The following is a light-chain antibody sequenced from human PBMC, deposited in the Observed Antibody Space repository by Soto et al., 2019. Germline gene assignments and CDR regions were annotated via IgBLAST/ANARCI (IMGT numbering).Light chain of an antibody. J-gene: IGKJ4*01. Sequence: EIVLTQSPATLSLSPGERAALSCRASQSVSSYLAWYQQKPGQAPRLLIYDAFKRATGIPARFSGSGSGTDFTLIISSLEPEDFAVYYCQQRCNWPSTFGGGTKVEVK. CDR1: QSVSSY. CDR3: QQRCNWPST. V-gene: IGKV3-11*01. CDR2: DAF.